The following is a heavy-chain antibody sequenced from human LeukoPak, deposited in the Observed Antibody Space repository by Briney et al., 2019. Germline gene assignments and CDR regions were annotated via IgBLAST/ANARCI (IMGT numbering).Heavy chain of an antibody. CDR2: INPSGGST. V-gene: IGHV1-46*01. Sequence: ASVKVSCKASGYTFTSYYMHWVRQAPGQGLEWMGIINPSGGSTSYAQKFQGRVTMTRDTSTSTVYMELSSLRSEDTAVYYCARTLAAAGRYNWFDPWGQGTLVTVSS. CDR1: GYTFTSYY. J-gene: IGHJ5*02. CDR3: ARTLAAAGRYNWFDP. D-gene: IGHD6-13*01.